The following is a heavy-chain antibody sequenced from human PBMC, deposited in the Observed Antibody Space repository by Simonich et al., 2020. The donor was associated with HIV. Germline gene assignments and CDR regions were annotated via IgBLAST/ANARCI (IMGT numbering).Heavy chain of an antibody. CDR1: GGSLSGHY. V-gene: IGHV4-34*01. CDR2: INHSGNT. CDR3: ARSPYYYDISGDLDY. J-gene: IGHJ4*02. D-gene: IGHD3-22*01. Sequence: QVQLQQWGAGLLKPSETLSLTCVVYGGSLSGHYWSWIRQPPGKGLGWIGEINHSGNTNYNPSLKSRGAISVDTSKNQFSLNLSSVTAADTAVYYCARSPYYYDISGDLDYWGQGTLVTVSS.